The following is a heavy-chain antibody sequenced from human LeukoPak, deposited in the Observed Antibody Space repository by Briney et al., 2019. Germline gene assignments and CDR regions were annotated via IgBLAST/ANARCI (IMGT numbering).Heavy chain of an antibody. D-gene: IGHD3-10*01. CDR2: IYSGSST. CDR3: AKVDYNSGSFFDY. CDR1: GFTVSSNY. J-gene: IGHJ4*02. V-gene: IGHV3-53*01. Sequence: GGSLRLSCAASGFTVSSNYMSWVRQAPGKGLGWVSVIYSGSSTYYADSVKGRFTISRDNSKNTVYLQINSLRAEDTAVYYCAKVDYNSGSFFDYWGQGTLVTVSS.